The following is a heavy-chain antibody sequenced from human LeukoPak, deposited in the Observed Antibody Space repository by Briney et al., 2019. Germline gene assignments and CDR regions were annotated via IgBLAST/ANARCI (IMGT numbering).Heavy chain of an antibody. CDR3: ARDLGYYGSGSYQFDY. Sequence: ASVKVSCKAFGYTFTSNYMHWVRQAPGQGPEWMGVISPSGGSTTYAQKFQGRVTLTRDMSTSTDYLELRSLRSDDTAVYYCARDLGYYGSGSYQFDYWGQGTLVTVSS. J-gene: IGHJ4*02. D-gene: IGHD3-10*01. V-gene: IGHV1-46*01. CDR2: ISPSGGST. CDR1: GYTFTSNY.